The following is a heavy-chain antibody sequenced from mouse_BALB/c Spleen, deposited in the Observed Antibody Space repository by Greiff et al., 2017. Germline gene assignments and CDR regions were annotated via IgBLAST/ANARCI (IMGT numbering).Heavy chain of an antibody. CDR1: GISITTGNYR. J-gene: IGHJ1*01. V-gene: IGHV3-5*02. CDR3: ARYGSSSYWYFDV. D-gene: IGHD1-1*01. Sequence: EVQRVESGPGLVKPSQTVSLTCTVTGISITTGNYRWSWIRQFPGNKLEWIGYIYYSGTITYNPSLTSRTTITRDTSKNQFFLEMNSLTAEDTATYYCARYGSSSYWYFDVRGAGTTVTVSS. CDR2: IYYSGTI.